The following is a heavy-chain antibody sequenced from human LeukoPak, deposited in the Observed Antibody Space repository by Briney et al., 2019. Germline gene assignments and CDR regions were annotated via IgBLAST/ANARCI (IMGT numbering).Heavy chain of an antibody. CDR1: EFTFSSYA. Sequence: GGSLRLSCAASEFTFSSYAMSWVRQAPGKGLEWVSAISGSGGSTYYADSVKGRFTISRDNSKNTLYLQMNSLRAEDTAVYYCAKDLYDYVWGSYSGGFDYWGQGTLVTVSS. D-gene: IGHD3-16*01. CDR3: AKDLYDYVWGSYSGGFDY. J-gene: IGHJ4*02. V-gene: IGHV3-23*01. CDR2: ISGSGGST.